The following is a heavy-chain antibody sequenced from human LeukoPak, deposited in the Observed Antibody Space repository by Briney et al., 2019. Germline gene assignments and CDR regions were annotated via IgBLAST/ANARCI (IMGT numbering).Heavy chain of an antibody. CDR3: VKDDGWVQYAN. CDR2: IRADAVTT. Sequence: QPGGSLRLSCATSGFIFSHHGMNWVRQAPGKGREWVSGIRADAVTTYYADSVKGRFIISRDNSKNTVYLQMNSLSAEDAAVYYCVKDDGWVQYANWGQGTLVTVSS. V-gene: IGHV3-23*01. J-gene: IGHJ4*02. CDR1: GFIFSHHG. D-gene: IGHD5-24*01.